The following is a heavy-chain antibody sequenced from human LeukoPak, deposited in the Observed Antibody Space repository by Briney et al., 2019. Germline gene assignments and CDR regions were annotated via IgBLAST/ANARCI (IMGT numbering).Heavy chain of an antibody. CDR3: ARGNYGSGSYYVVDFDY. V-gene: IGHV4-59*01. CDR1: NDSIRNYY. D-gene: IGHD3-10*01. J-gene: IGHJ4*02. Sequence: SETLSLTYSVSNDSIRNYYWSWIRQPPGKALEWIGYIYHTGNTNYNPSLKSRLTMSIDTSKNQFSLNLNSVTAADTAVYYRARGNYGSGSYYVVDFDYWGQGTLVTVSS. CDR2: IYHTGNT.